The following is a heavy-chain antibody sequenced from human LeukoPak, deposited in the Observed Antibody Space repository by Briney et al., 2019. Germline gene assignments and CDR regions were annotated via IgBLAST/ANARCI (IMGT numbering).Heavy chain of an antibody. CDR3: ARTDFTFGGVIVFDY. CDR1: GGSISSYY. CDR2: IYYSGST. D-gene: IGHD3-16*02. Sequence: SETLSLTCTVSGGSISSYYWSWIRQPPGKGLEWIGYIYYSGSTTYNPSLKRRVTISVDTSKNHFSLKLSYVTAADTAVYYCARTDFTFGGVIVFDYWGQGTLVTVSS. J-gene: IGHJ4*02. V-gene: IGHV4-59*01.